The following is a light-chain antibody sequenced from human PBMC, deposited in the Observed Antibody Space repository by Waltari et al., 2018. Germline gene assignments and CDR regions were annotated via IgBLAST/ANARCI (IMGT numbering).Light chain of an antibody. CDR1: NIADKN. J-gene: IGLJ1*01. CDR3: QVWDTSIDLSV. V-gene: IGLV3-21*04. CDR2: YDS. Sequence: SYVLTQAPSVSVAPGETARITCGGNNIADKNVHWYQQKPGQAPVFVIFYDSDRPSGIPERFSGSNSGNTATLTISRAEAGDEADYYCQVWDTSIDLSVFGTGTKVTVL.